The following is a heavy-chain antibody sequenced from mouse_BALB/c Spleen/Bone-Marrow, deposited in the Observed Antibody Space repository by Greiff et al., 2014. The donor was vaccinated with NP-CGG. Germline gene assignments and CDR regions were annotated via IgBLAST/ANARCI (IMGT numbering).Heavy chain of an antibody. V-gene: IGHV1-9*01. Sequence: VKLMESGAELMKPGASVKISCKAPGYTFSSYWIEWIKQRPGHGLEWIGEILPGSVTTNYNGRFKGKATFTADTSSNTAYMQLSSLTSEDSAVYYCARDHFDYWGPGTTLTVSS. CDR3: ARDHFDY. CDR1: GYTFSSYW. CDR2: ILPGSVTT. J-gene: IGHJ2*01.